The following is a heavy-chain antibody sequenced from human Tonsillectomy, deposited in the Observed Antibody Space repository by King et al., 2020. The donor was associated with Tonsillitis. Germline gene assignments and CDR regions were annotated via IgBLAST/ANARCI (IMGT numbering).Heavy chain of an antibody. D-gene: IGHD1-26*01. J-gene: IGHJ4*02. CDR2: ISGYNGNT. V-gene: IGHV1-18*01. CDR1: GYTFTSYG. CDR3: ARTQYSGRPTDGY. Sequence: QLVQSGAEVKKPGASVKVSCKAAGYTFTSYGISWVRQAPGQGLEWMGWISGYNGNTKSAQKVQGRVTMKTDTTTRTAYMGLRSLRSDDTAVYYCARTQYSGRPTDGYWGQGTLVTVSS.